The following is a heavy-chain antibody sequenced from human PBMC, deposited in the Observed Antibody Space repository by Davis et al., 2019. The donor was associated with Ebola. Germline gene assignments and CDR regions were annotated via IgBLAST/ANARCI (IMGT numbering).Heavy chain of an antibody. J-gene: IGHJ4*02. D-gene: IGHD2-15*01. CDR2: IIPISGTP. CDR3: ARDSRGSRPFDY. Sequence: SVKVSCKASGGTFTHYTINWVRQAPGQGLEWMGGIIPISGTPRYAHNFHDRVTMTTDTSTSTAYMELRSLRSDDTAVYYCARDSRGSRPFDYWGQGTLVTVSS. V-gene: IGHV1-69*05. CDR1: GGTFTHYT.